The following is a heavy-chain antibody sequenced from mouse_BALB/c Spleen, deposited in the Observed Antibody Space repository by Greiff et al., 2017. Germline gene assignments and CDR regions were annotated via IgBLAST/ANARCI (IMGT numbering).Heavy chain of an antibody. CDR3: ARERRYGSSFWYFDV. J-gene: IGHJ1*01. CDR2: IYYSGTI. CDR1: GISITTGNYR. V-gene: IGHV3-5*02. Sequence: EVKLMESGPGLVKPSQTVSLTCTVTGISITTGNYRWSWIRQFPGNKLEWIGYIYYSGTITYNPSLTSRTTITRDTSKNQFFLEMNSLTAEDTATYYCARERRYGSSFWYFDVWGAGTTVTVSS. D-gene: IGHD1-1*01.